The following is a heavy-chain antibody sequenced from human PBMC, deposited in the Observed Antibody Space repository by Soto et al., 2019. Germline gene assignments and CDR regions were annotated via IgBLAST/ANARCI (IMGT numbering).Heavy chain of an antibody. V-gene: IGHV1-8*01. CDR1: GYTFTSYD. CDR3: AREGFVMATAYYYYYYMDV. J-gene: IGHJ6*03. CDR2: MNPNSGNT. D-gene: IGHD5-12*01. Sequence: GASVKVSCKASGYTFTSYDINWVRQATGQGLEWMGWMNPNSGNTGYAQKFQGRVTMTRNTSISTAYMELSSLRSEDTAVYYCAREGFVMATAYYYYYYMDVWGKGTTVTVSS.